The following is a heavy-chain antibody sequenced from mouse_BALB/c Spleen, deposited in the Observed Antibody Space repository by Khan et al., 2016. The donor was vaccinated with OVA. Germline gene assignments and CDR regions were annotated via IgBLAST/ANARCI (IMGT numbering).Heavy chain of an antibody. CDR1: GYTFTTYT. CDR2: IIPTNDYT. D-gene: IGHD2-14*01. Sequence: QVRLQQSGAELARPEASVKMSCKASGYTFTTYTIHWVKQRPGQGLEWIGYIIPTNDYTNYNQKFKDRATLTADKSSSTAYMQLSSLTSEDSAVYYCAREGAYYRSDGWFAYWGQGTLVTVSA. V-gene: IGHV1-4*01. J-gene: IGHJ3*01. CDR3: AREGAYYRSDGWFAY.